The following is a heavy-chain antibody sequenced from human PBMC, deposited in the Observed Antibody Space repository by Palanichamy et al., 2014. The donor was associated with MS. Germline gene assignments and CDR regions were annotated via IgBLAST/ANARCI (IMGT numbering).Heavy chain of an antibody. CDR3: ARGGSGGGNSLGVDS. J-gene: IGHJ4*02. V-gene: IGHV4-34*01. CDR1: GGSFSGYY. CDR2: INHSGST. D-gene: IGHD4-23*01. Sequence: QVQLQQWGAGLLKPSETLSLTCAVYGGSFSGYYWSWIRQSPGKGLEWIGEINHSGSTNYNPSLKSRVTISVDTSKNQFSLKLTSLTAADTAVYYCARGGSGGGNSLGVDSWGQGTLVTVSS.